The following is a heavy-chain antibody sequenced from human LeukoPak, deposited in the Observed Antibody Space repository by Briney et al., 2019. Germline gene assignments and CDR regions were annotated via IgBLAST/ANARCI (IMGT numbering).Heavy chain of an antibody. J-gene: IGHJ3*02. Sequence: SETLSLTCTVSGDSISSSFYCWGWIRQPAGKGLEWIGRIYTSGSTNYNPSLKSRVTISVDTSKNQFSLKLSSVTAADTAVYYCARGQRDAFDIWGQGTMVTVSS. CDR2: IYTSGST. CDR3: ARGQRDAFDI. V-gene: IGHV4-61*02. CDR1: GDSISSSFYC.